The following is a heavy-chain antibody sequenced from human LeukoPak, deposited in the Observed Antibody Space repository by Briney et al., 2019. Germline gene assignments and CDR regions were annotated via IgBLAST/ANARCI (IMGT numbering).Heavy chain of an antibody. Sequence: SETLSLTCTVSGGSICSYYWSWIRQPAGKGLEWIGRIYTSGSTNYNPSLKSRVTMSVDTSKNQFSLKLSSVTAADTAVYYCAREIPYSLTFQHWGQGTLVTVSS. V-gene: IGHV4-4*07. CDR2: IYTSGST. D-gene: IGHD4-11*01. CDR1: GGSICSYY. J-gene: IGHJ1*01. CDR3: AREIPYSLTFQH.